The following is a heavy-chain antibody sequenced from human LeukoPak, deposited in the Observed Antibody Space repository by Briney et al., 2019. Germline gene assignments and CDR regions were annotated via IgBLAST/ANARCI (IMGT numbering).Heavy chain of an antibody. J-gene: IGHJ6*02. V-gene: IGHV3-21*01. D-gene: IGHD2-15*01. CDR2: ISSSSSYI. Sequence: GGSLRLSCAASGFTFSSYSMNWVRQAPGKGREWVSSISSSSSYIYYADSVKVRFTISRDNAKNSLYLQMNSLRAEDTAVYYCARDGCGGGSCYSSYYYYYGMDVWGQGTTVTVSS. CDR3: ARDGCGGGSCYSSYYYYYGMDV. CDR1: GFTFSSYS.